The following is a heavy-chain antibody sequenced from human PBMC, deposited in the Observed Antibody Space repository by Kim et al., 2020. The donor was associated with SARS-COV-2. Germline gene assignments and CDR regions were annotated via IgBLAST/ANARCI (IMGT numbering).Heavy chain of an antibody. V-gene: IGHV1-46*01. Sequence: ASVKVSCKASGYTFTSYYMHWVRQAPGQGLEWMGIINPSGGSTSYAQKFQGRVTMTRDTSTSTVYMELSSLRSEDTAVYYCARDHIIVGAAYFYYGMDVWGQGTTVTVSS. CDR3: ARDHIIVGAAYFYYGMDV. CDR2: INPSGGST. J-gene: IGHJ6*02. D-gene: IGHD1-26*01. CDR1: GYTFTSYY.